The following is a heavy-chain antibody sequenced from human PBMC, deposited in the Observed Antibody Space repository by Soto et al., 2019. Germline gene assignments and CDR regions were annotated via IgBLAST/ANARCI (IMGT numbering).Heavy chain of an antibody. CDR1: GGFVTSGSYY. CDR2: MSHSGGT. CDR3: ARVERGNATTVVDAFDI. J-gene: IGHJ3*02. V-gene: IGHV4-34*01. Sequence: QVQLQQWGAGLLKPSETLSLTCAVYGGFVTSGSYYWSWIRQPPGKGLEWSGEMSHSGGTHFNPSLNSRVTISVDTSKNQFTLKMCSVTAADTALYYCARVERGNATTVVDAFDIWGPGTMVTVSS. D-gene: IGHD1-1*01.